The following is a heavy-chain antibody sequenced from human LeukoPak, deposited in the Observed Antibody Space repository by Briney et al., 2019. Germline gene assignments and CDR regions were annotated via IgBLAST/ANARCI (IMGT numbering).Heavy chain of an antibody. CDR1: GFSFSSYE. CDR3: ARDRYDNSGYHDY. V-gene: IGHV3-48*03. CDR2: ISSSGSTI. D-gene: IGHD3-22*01. Sequence: GGSLRLSCAASGFSFSSYEMNWVRQARGKGVEWVSYISSSGSTIYYADSVKGRFTISRDNAKNSLYLQMNSLRAEDTAGYYCARDRYDNSGYHDYWGQGTLVTV. J-gene: IGHJ4*02.